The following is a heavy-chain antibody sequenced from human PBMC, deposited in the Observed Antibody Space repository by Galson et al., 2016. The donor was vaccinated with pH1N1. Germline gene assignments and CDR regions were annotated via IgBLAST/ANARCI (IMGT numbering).Heavy chain of an antibody. V-gene: IGHV3-30-3*01. J-gene: IGHJ4*02. Sequence: SLGLSCAASGFTFSIFAMHWVRQAPGEGLEWVAVISSSGDNIFYADSVKGRFTISRDSSKNTLYLQMNNLRPEDTAFYYCARVRSSGYNYAQQFVDWGQGTLVTVSS. CDR2: ISSSGDNI. CDR3: ARVRSSGYNYAQQFVD. D-gene: IGHD5-18*01. CDR1: GFTFSIFA.